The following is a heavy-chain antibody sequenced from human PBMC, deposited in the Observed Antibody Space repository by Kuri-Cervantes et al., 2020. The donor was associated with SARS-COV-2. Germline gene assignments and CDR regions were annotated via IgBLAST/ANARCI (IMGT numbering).Heavy chain of an antibody. V-gene: IGHV3-23*01. Sequence: GGSLRLSCAASGFTFSSYAMSWVRQVPGKGLEWVSAISGSGGSTYHADSVKGRFTSSRDNSKNTLYLQMNSLRAEDTAVYYCAKERTSGYSYGWNYYYYGMDVWGQGTTVTVSS. J-gene: IGHJ6*02. D-gene: IGHD5-18*01. CDR2: ISGSGGST. CDR3: AKERTSGYSYGWNYYYYGMDV. CDR1: GFTFSSYA.